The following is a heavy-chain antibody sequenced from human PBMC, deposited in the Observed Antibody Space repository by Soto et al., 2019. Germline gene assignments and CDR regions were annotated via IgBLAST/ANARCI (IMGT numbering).Heavy chain of an antibody. CDR3: AVAMVREILIFESSGMHV. Sequence: QVHLVQSGAEVKKPGSSVKVSCKTSGGSFNNYAVSWVRQAPGQGLAWMGGIIPNFDTPNYAQKFQDRVTIIADESTSKVYMELRSLRSKVSAVYYCAVAMVREILIFESSGMHVWGQGTTVIVSS. D-gene: IGHD3-10*01. CDR2: IIPNFDTP. J-gene: IGHJ6*02. CDR1: GGSFNNYA. V-gene: IGHV1-69*01.